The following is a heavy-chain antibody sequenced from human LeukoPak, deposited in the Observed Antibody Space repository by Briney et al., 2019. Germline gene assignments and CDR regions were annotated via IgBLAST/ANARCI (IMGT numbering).Heavy chain of an antibody. V-gene: IGHV3-53*01. Sequence: GGSLRLSCAASGFTVSSNYMSWVRQAPGKGLEWVSVIYSGGSTDYADSVKGRFTISRDNSKNTLYLQMNSLRVEDAAVYYCARSSHYDILTGYSEEDAFDIWGQGTMVTVSS. D-gene: IGHD3-9*01. CDR3: ARSSHYDILTGYSEEDAFDI. CDR2: IYSGGST. J-gene: IGHJ3*02. CDR1: GFTVSSNY.